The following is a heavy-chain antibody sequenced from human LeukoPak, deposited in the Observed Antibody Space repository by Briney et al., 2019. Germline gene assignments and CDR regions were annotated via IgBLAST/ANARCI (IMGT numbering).Heavy chain of an antibody. CDR1: GGTFISYA. Sequence: ASVKVSCKASGGTFISYAISWVRQAPGQGLEWMGRIIPIFGTANYAQKFQGRVTITTDESTSTAYMELSSLRSEDTAVYYCAREKGYSGYDWDFDYWGQGTLVTVSS. D-gene: IGHD5-12*01. V-gene: IGHV1-69*05. J-gene: IGHJ4*02. CDR2: IIPIFGTA. CDR3: AREKGYSGYDWDFDY.